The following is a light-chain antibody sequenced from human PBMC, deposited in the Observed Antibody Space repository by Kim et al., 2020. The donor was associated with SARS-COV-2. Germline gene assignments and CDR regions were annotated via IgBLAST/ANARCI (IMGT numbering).Light chain of an antibody. CDR2: EVS. CDR3: CSYADSSTFWV. Sequence: QSALTQPASVSGSPGQSITISCTGTSSDVGTYNHVSWYQQHPGKIPKLMIYEVSKRPSGISNRFSGSKSGNMASLTISGLQAEDEADYYCCSYADSSTFWVFGGGTQLTVL. CDR1: SSDVGTYNH. J-gene: IGLJ3*02. V-gene: IGLV2-23*02.